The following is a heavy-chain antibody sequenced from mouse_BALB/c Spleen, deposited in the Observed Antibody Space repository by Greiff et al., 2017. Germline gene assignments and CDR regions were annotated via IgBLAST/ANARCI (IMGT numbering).Heavy chain of an antibody. V-gene: IGHV1S81*02. CDR1: GYTFTSYY. CDR2: INPSNGGT. J-gene: IGHJ3*01. D-gene: IGHD2-3*01. Sequence: VQLQQSGAELVKPGPSVKLSCKASGYTFTSYYMYWVKQRPGQGLEWIGEINPSNGGTNFNEKFKSKATLTVDKSSSTAYMQLSSLTSEDSAVYYCTREGDGYYVAGFAYWGQGTLVTVSA. CDR3: TREGDGYYVAGFAY.